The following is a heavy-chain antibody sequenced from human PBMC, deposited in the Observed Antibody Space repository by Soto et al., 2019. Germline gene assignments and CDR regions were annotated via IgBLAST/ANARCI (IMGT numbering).Heavy chain of an antibody. CDR3: AKEHLNFWYYFDY. Sequence: ESVGGVVQPGRSLRLSCGASGFTFSSYGMHWVRQAPGKGLEWVAVISDEGNNKYYADSVKGRFTISRDNSKNTLYLQMNSLRAEDTAVYYCAKEHLNFWYYFDYWGQGTLVTVSS. J-gene: IGHJ4*02. CDR2: ISDEGNNK. D-gene: IGHD3-3*01. CDR1: GFTFSSYG. V-gene: IGHV3-30*18.